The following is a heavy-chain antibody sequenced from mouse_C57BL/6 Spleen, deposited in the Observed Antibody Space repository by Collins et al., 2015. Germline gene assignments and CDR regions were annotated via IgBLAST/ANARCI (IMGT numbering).Heavy chain of an antibody. J-gene: IGHJ2*01. CDR2: IYPGSGST. CDR3: TRSLYYYGSTGFDY. D-gene: IGHD1-1*01. CDR1: GYTFTSYW. V-gene: IGHV1S22*01. Sequence: LQQPGSELVRPGASVKLSCKASGYTFTSYWMHWVKQRHGQGLEWIGNIYPGSGSTNYDEKFKSKGTLTVDTSSSTAYMHLSSLTSEDSAVYYCTRSLYYYGSTGFDYWGQGTTLTVSS.